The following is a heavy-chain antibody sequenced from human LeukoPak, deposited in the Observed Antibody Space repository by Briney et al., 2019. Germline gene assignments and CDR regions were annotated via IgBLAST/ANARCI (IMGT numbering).Heavy chain of an antibody. Sequence: ASVKLSCKASGYTFTGYYMHWVRQAPGQGLEWMGWINPNSGGTNYAQKFQGRVTMTRDTSINTAYMELSRLRSDDAAVYYCARVLPYGLWSGLNWFDPWGEGTLVTVSS. CDR1: GYTFTGYY. J-gene: IGHJ5*02. CDR2: INPNSGGT. D-gene: IGHD3-3*01. V-gene: IGHV1-2*02. CDR3: ARVLPYGLWSGLNWFDP.